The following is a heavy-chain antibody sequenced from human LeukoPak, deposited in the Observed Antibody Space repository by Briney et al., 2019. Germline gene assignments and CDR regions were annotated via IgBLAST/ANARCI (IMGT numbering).Heavy chain of an antibody. CDR2: ISGSGGST. CDR1: GFTFGSYA. CDR3: AKLLTYYYDSSGYYYGY. V-gene: IGHV3-23*01. Sequence: GGSLRLSCAASGFTFGSYAMSWVRQAPGKGLEWVSAISGSGGSTYYADSVKGRFTISRDNSKNTLYLQMNSLRAEDTAVYYCAKLLTYYYDSSGYYYGYWGQGTLVTVSS. D-gene: IGHD3-22*01. J-gene: IGHJ4*02.